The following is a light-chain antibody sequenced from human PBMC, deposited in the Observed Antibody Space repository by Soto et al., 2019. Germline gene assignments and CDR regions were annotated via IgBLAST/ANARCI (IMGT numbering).Light chain of an antibody. CDR1: QSISSY. CDR3: QQRSDWPVT. CDR2: DAS. V-gene: IGKV3-11*01. Sequence: EIVLTQSPATLSLSPGERATLSCRARQSISSYLAWYQQKPGQAPRLLIYDASNRATGIPARFSGSGSGTDFTLTISSLEPEDFAVYYRQQRSDWPVTFGQGTRLEIK. J-gene: IGKJ5*01.